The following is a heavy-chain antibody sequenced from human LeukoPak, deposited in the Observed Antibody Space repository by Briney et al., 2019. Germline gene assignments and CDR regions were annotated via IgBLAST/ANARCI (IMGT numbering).Heavy chain of an antibody. CDR1: GGSISGSSYY. D-gene: IGHD6-19*01. CDR3: GRHLISSGDFDP. CDR2: IYYSGST. Sequence: SGTLSLTCTVSGGSISGSSYYWGWIRQPPGKGLEWIGSIYYSGSTYYNPSLKSRVTISVDTSKNQFSLKLSSVTAADTAVYYCGRHLISSGDFDPWGQGTLVTVSS. J-gene: IGHJ5*02. V-gene: IGHV4-39*01.